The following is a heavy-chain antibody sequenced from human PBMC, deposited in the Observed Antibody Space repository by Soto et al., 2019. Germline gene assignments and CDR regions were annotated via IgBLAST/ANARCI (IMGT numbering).Heavy chain of an antibody. CDR2: IWYDGSNT. D-gene: IGHD6-13*01. CDR3: ARGLRAAAGRDYFQY. V-gene: IGHV3-33*01. CDR1: GFIFSIYG. Sequence: QVPLVESGGGVVQPGRSLTLSCAASGFIFSIYGMHWVRQAPGKGLQWVAVIWYDGSNTYYADSVKGRFTISRDNSKNTLYLQMNSLRAEDTAVYYCARGLRAAAGRDYFQYWGQGTLVTVSS. J-gene: IGHJ1*01.